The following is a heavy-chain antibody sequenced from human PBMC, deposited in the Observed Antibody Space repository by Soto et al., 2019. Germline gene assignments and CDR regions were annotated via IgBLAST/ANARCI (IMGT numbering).Heavy chain of an antibody. CDR2: IFYSGST. D-gene: IGHD5-12*01. J-gene: IGHJ4*02. CDR3: AGVGGYAQCPRL. CDR1: GVSISSYY. Sequence: PSETLSLTCTVSGVSISSYYWIWIRQPPGKGLEWIGYIFYSGSTQYNPSLKSRVTISVDTSKNQFSLRLSSVTAADTAVYYCAGVGGYAQCPRLWGPGTLVPVSP. V-gene: IGHV4-59*01.